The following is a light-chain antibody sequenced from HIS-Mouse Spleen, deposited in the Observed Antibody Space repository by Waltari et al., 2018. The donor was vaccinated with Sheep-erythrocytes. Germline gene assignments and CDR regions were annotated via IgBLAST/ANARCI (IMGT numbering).Light chain of an antibody. CDR1: SSDVGGYNY. V-gene: IGLV2-11*01. J-gene: IGLJ1*01. Sequence: QSALTQPRSVSGSPGQSVTISCTGTSSDVGGYNYVSWYQQHPGKAPKLMVYDVSKRPSAVPDLVSGSKSGNTASLTISGLQAEDEADYYCCSYAGSYNHVFATGTKVTVL. CDR2: DVS. CDR3: CSYAGSYNHV.